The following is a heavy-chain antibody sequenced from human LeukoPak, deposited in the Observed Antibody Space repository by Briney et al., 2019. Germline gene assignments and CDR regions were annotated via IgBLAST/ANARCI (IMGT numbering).Heavy chain of an antibody. D-gene: IGHD2-2*01. J-gene: IGHJ5*02. CDR3: AGVVPAERFDP. CDR2: IYTSGST. Sequence: ASETLSLTCTVSGGSISSGSYYWSWIRQPAGKGLEWIGRIYTSGSTNYNPSLKSRVTISVDTSKNQFSLKLSSVTAADTAVYYCAGVVPAERFDPWGQGTLVTVSS. CDR1: GGSISSGSYY. V-gene: IGHV4-61*02.